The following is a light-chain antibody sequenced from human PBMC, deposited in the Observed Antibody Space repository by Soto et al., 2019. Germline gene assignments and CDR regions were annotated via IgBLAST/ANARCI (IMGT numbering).Light chain of an antibody. Sequence: DIQLTQSPSFLSASVGDRVTITCRASQDFNNYLAWYQQKPGEAPKLLMYVASTLQSGVPSRFSGSGSGTEFTLTISSLQPEDFATYYCQQLNSYLSITFGQGTRLEIK. CDR2: VAS. CDR1: QDFNNY. V-gene: IGKV1-9*01. CDR3: QQLNSYLSIT. J-gene: IGKJ5*01.